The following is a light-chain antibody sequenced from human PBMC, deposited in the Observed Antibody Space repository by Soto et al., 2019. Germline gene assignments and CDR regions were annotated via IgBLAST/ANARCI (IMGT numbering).Light chain of an antibody. Sequence: QAVVTQPPSVSGAPGQRVTISCTVSGSTFGAGSDVHWYQQVPGTAPKLLISYNTNRPSGVPDRFSGSKSGTSASLAISGLQPEDEADYHCQCYDSSLTVLFGGGTKLTVL. CDR1: GSTFGAGSD. V-gene: IGLV1-40*01. CDR3: QCYDSSLTVL. J-gene: IGLJ2*01. CDR2: YNT.